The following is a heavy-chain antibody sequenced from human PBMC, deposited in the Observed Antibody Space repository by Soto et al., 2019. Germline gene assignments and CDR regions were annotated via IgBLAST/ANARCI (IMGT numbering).Heavy chain of an antibody. CDR3: ATYSTVTKTLDY. D-gene: IGHD4-17*01. V-gene: IGHV4-30-4*01. J-gene: IGHJ4*02. CDR2: IYYSGST. CDR1: GGSISSGDYY. Sequence: SETLSLTCTVSGGSISSGDYYWSWIRQPPGKGLEWIGYIYYSGSTYYNPSLKSRVTISVDTSKNHFSLKLSSVTAADTAVYYCATYSTVTKTLDYWGQGTLVTVSS.